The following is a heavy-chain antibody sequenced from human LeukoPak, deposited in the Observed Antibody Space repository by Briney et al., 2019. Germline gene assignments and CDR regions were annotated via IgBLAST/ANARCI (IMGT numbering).Heavy chain of an antibody. J-gene: IGHJ4*02. Sequence: SETLSLTCTVSGGSISSYYWIWIRQPPGKGLEWIGYIYFSGSTSYNPSLKSRVTISVDTAKNQFSLKLSSVTAADTAVYYCARHDSSGYYFDYWGQGTLVTVPS. V-gene: IGHV4-59*01. D-gene: IGHD3-22*01. CDR1: GGSISSYY. CDR2: IYFSGST. CDR3: ARHDSSGYYFDY.